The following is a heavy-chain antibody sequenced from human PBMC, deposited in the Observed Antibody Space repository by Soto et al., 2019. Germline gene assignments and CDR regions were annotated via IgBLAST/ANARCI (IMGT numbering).Heavy chain of an antibody. D-gene: IGHD2-15*01. CDR1: GFTFSSYA. J-gene: IGHJ4*02. CDR2: ISYDGSNK. V-gene: IGHV3-30-3*01. CDR3: ARVPSSSGRAHFDY. Sequence: QVQLVESGGGVVQPGRSLRLSCAASGFTFSSYAMQWVRQAPGKGLEWVAVISYDGSNKYYGDSVKGRFTISRDNSKNTLYQQMNSLRAEDTAVYYCARVPSSSGRAHFDYWGQGTLVTVSS.